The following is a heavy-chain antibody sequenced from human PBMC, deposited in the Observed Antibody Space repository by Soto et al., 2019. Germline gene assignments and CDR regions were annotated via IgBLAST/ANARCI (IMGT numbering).Heavy chain of an antibody. V-gene: IGHV4-30-4*01. D-gene: IGHD2-15*01. CDR1: GGSISSGDYY. CDR2: IYYSGST. J-gene: IGHJ4*02. CDR3: AREGKVVVAAPNYYYFDY. Sequence: SETLSLTCTVSGGSISSGDYYWSWIRQPPGKGLEWIGYIYYSGSTYYNPSLKSRVTISVDTSKNQFSLKLSSVTAADTALYYCAREGKVVVAAPNYYYFDYWGQGTLVTVS.